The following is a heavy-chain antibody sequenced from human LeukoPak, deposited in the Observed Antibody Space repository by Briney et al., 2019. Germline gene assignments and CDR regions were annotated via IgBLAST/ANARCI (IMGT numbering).Heavy chain of an antibody. D-gene: IGHD1-26*01. J-gene: IGHJ3*02. CDR2: ISAYNGNA. CDR1: GYTFTSYG. Sequence: ASVKVSCKASGYTFTSYGISWVRRAPGQGLEWMGWISAYNGNANYAQKLQGRVTMTTDTSTSTAYMELRSLRSDDTAVYYCARDRSSGSFEDAFDIWGQGTMVTVSS. CDR3: ARDRSSGSFEDAFDI. V-gene: IGHV1-18*01.